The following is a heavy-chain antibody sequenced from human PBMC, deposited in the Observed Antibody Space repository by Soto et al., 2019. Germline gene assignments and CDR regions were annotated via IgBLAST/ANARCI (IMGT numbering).Heavy chain of an antibody. CDR3: ARTSVYYGMDV. CDR1: GFTVSSNY. CDR2: IYSGGST. Sequence: GGSLRLSCAASGFTVSSNYMSWVRQAPGKGLEWVSVIYSGGSTYYADSVKGRFTISRDNSKNTLYLQMNSLRAEDTAVYYCARTSVYYGMDVWGQGTTVTVSS. V-gene: IGHV3-53*01. J-gene: IGHJ6*02. D-gene: IGHD2-2*01.